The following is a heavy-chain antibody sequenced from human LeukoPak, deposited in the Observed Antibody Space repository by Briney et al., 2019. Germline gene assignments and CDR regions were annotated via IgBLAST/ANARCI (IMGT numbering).Heavy chain of an antibody. CDR3: AKDSRSNWYYDDDAFDI. D-gene: IGHD1-7*01. CDR2: ISWNSGSI. V-gene: IGHV3-9*03. CDR1: GFTFDDYA. Sequence: GRSLRLSCAASGFTFDDYAMHWVRQAPGKGLEWVSGISWNSGSIGYADSVKGRFTISRDNAKNSLYLQMNSLRAEDMALYYCAKDSRSNWYYDDDAFDIWGQGTMVTVSS. J-gene: IGHJ3*02.